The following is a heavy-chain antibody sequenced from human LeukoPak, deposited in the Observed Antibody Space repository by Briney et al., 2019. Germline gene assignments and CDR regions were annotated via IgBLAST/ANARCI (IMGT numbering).Heavy chain of an antibody. Sequence: GGSLRLSCAASGFTFGTYGMNWVRQAPGKGLEWVSGVTGSGAGTYYADSVKGRFTISRDNSKNTLYLQMNSLRAEDTAVYYCAKKVLSTRESLLGPFDHWGQGTLVTVSS. CDR2: VTGSGAGT. CDR3: AKKVLSTRESLLGPFDH. V-gene: IGHV3-23*01. D-gene: IGHD5/OR15-5a*01. J-gene: IGHJ4*02. CDR1: GFTFGTYG.